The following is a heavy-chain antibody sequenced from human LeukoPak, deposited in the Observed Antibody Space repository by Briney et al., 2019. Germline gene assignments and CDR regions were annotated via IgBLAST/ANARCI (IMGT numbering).Heavy chain of an antibody. J-gene: IGHJ4*02. CDR2: ISSNGGST. Sequence: GGSLRLSCAASGFTFSSYAMHWVRQAPGKGLEYVSAISSNGGSTYYANSVKGRFTISRDNAKNSLYLQMNSLRAEDTAVYYCARCSGGSCHFDYWGQGTLVTVSS. CDR3: ARCSGGSCHFDY. D-gene: IGHD2-15*01. CDR1: GFTFSSYA. V-gene: IGHV3-64*01.